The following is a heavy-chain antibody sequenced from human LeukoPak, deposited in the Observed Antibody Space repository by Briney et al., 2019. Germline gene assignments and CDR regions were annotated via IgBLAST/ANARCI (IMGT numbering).Heavy chain of an antibody. CDR2: ISAYNGNT. CDR3: ARESVGARSFDY. Sequence: ASVKVSCKASGYTFTSYGISWVRQAPGQGLEWMGWISAYNGNTNYAQKLQGRVTMTRDTSTSTVYMELSSLRSEDTAVYYCARESVGARSFDYWGQGTLVTVSS. D-gene: IGHD1-26*01. J-gene: IGHJ4*02. V-gene: IGHV1-18*01. CDR1: GYTFTSYG.